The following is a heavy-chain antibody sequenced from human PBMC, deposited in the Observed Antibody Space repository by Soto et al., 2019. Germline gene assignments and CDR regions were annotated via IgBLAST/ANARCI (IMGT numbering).Heavy chain of an antibody. CDR1: GYTFTSYY. Sequence: ASVKVSCKASGYTFTSYYIHWLRQAPGQGLEWMGLINPSGGSTSYAQKFQGRVTMTTDTSTSTVYMELSSLRSEDTAVYYCARDAPYYYDSSGYYYWGQGTLVTVSS. J-gene: IGHJ4*02. D-gene: IGHD3-22*01. CDR3: ARDAPYYYDSSGYYY. V-gene: IGHV1-46*01. CDR2: INPSGGST.